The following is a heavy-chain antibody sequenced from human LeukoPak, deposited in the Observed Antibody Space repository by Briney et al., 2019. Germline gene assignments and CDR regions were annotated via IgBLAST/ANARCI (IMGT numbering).Heavy chain of an antibody. Sequence: SETLSLTCTVSGCSISSYFWSWIRQPAGKGLEWIGRIYTSGSTNYNPSLKSRVTMSVDTSKNQFSLKLSSVTAADTAVYFCARTTYHDYVWGSYRNGYYFDYWGQGTLVTVSS. J-gene: IGHJ4*02. D-gene: IGHD3-16*02. CDR1: GCSISSYF. CDR3: ARTTYHDYVWGSYRNGYYFDY. CDR2: IYTSGST. V-gene: IGHV4-4*07.